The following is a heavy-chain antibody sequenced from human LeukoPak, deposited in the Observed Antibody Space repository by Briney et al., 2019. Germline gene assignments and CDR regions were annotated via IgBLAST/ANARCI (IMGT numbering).Heavy chain of an antibody. J-gene: IGHJ4*02. CDR3: ARGPPPPAAAGTLDY. CDR1: GGSFSGYY. V-gene: IGHV4-34*01. D-gene: IGHD6-13*01. CDR2: INHSGST. Sequence: PSETLSLTCAVYGGSFSGYYWSWIRQPPGKGLEWLGEINHSGSTNYNPSLKSRVTISVDTSKNQFSLKLSSVPAADTAVNYWARGPPPPAAAGTLDYWGQGTLVTVSS.